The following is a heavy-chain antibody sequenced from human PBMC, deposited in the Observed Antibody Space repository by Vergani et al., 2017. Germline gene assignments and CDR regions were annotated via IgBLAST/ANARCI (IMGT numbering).Heavy chain of an antibody. Sequence: EVQLVESGGGLVKPGGSLRLSCAASGFTFSSYSMNWVRQAPGKGLEWVSSISSSRSYIYYADSVKGRFTISRDNAKNSLYLQMNSLRAEDTAVYYCAKGSSYSSSWYWGEYFQHWGQGTLVTVSS. J-gene: IGHJ1*01. CDR2: ISSSRSYI. CDR3: AKGSSYSSSWYWGEYFQH. V-gene: IGHV3-21*01. D-gene: IGHD6-13*01. CDR1: GFTFSSYS.